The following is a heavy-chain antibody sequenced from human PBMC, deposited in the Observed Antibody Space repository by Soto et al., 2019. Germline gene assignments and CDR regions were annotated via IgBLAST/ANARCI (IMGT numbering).Heavy chain of an antibody. V-gene: IGHV4-39*01. CDR1: GGSISSSSYY. CDR2: IYYSGST. CDR3: ARRTDGRTQIDY. J-gene: IGHJ4*02. Sequence: SETLSLTCTVSGGSISSSSYYWGWIRQPPGKGLEWIGSIYYSGSTYYNPSLKSRVTISVDTSKNQFSLKLSSVTAADTAVYYCARRTDGRTQIDYWGQGTLVTVSS.